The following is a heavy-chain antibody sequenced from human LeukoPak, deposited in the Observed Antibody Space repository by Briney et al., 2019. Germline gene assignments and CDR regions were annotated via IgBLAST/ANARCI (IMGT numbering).Heavy chain of an antibody. J-gene: IGHJ6*02. D-gene: IGHD2-2*01. V-gene: IGHV3-21*01. CDR1: GFTFSSYS. CDR2: ISSSSGYI. CDR3: ARDGISTSWTIGYYYYGMDV. Sequence: PGGSLRLSCAASGFTFSSYSMNWVRQAPGKGLEWVSSISSSSGYIYSADSVKGRFTISRDNAKNSLYLQMNSLRAEDTAVYYCARDGISTSWTIGYYYYGMDVWGQGTTVTVSS.